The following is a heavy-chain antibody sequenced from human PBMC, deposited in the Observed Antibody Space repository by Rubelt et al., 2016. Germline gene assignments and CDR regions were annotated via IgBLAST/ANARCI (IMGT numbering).Heavy chain of an antibody. CDR1: GGSFSGYY. J-gene: IGHJ3*02. CDR3: ARIPSGWYPHHDAFDI. Sequence: VQQWGAGLLKPSETLSLTCAVYGGSFSGYYWSWIRQPPGKGLEWIGEINHSGSTNYNPSLKSRVTISVDTSKNQFSLKLSSVTAADTAVYYCARIPSGWYPHHDAFDIWGQGTMVTVSS. V-gene: IGHV4-34*01. D-gene: IGHD6-19*01. CDR2: INHSGST.